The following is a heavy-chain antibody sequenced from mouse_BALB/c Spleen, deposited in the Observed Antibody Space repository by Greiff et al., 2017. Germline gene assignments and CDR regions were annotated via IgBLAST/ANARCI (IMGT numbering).Heavy chain of an antibody. Sequence: EVKLVESGGGLVQPGGSMKLSCVASGFTFSNYWMNWVRQSPEKGLEWVAEIRLKSNNYATHYAESVKGRFTISRDDSKSSVYLQMNNLRAEDTGIYYCTRPPYYGNYYYAMDYWGQGTSVTVSS. V-gene: IGHV6-6*02. CDR1: GFTFSNYW. J-gene: IGHJ4*01. CDR2: IRLKSNNYAT. CDR3: TRPPYYGNYYYAMDY. D-gene: IGHD2-10*01.